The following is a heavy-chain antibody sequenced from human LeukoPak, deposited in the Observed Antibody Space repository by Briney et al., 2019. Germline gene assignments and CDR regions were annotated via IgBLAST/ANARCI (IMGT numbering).Heavy chain of an antibody. D-gene: IGHD6-13*01. J-gene: IGHJ4*02. CDR3: ARDSSSWYYFDY. CDR2: ISYDGSNK. V-gene: IGHV3-30-3*01. CDR1: GFTFSSYA. Sequence: GGSLRLSCAASGFTFSSYAMHWVRQAPGRGLEWVAVISYDGSNKYYADSVKGRFTISRDNSKNTLYLQMNSLRAEDTAVYYCARDSSSWYYFDYWGQGTLVTVSS.